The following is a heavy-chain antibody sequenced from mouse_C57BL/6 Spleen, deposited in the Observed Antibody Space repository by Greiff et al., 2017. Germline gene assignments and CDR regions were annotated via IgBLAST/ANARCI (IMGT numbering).Heavy chain of an antibody. D-gene: IGHD2-3*01. CDR3: ARTYDGYYDWYFDV. J-gene: IGHJ1*03. CDR2: IDPSDSAT. CDR1: GYTFTSYW. V-gene: IGHV1-52*01. Sequence: VQLQQSGAELVRPGSSVKLSCKASGYTFTSYWMHWVKQRPIQGLEWIGNIDPSDSATHYNQKVKDKATLTVDKSSSTAYMQLSSLTSEDSAVYYCARTYDGYYDWYFDVWGTGTTVTVSS.